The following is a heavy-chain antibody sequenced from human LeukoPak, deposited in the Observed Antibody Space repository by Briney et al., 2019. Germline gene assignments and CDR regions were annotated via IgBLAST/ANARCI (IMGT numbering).Heavy chain of an antibody. V-gene: IGHV4-59*08. CDR1: GGSISNYY. CDR2: IYYSGST. J-gene: IGHJ3*02. Sequence: PSETPSLTCTVSGGSISNYYWSWIRQPPGKGLEWIGYIYYSGSTNYNPSLKSRVTISVDTSKNQFSLKLSSVTAADTAVYYCARRGMAARGTIGDFGIWGQGTMVTVSS. D-gene: IGHD2-2*01. CDR3: ARRGMAARGTIGDFGI.